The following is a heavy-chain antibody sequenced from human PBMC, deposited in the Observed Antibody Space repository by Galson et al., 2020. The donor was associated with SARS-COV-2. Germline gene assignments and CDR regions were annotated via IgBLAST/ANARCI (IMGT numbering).Heavy chain of an antibody. V-gene: IGHV3-21*01. Sequence: TGGSLRLSCAASGFTFSSYSMNWVRQAPGKGLEWVSSISSSSSYIYYADSVKGRFTISRDNAKNSLYLQMNSLRAEDTAVYYCARVPLPLYDYGDYVSCDYWGQGTLVTVSS. CDR2: ISSSSSYI. J-gene: IGHJ4*02. D-gene: IGHD4-17*01. CDR1: GFTFSSYS. CDR3: ARVPLPLYDYGDYVSCDY.